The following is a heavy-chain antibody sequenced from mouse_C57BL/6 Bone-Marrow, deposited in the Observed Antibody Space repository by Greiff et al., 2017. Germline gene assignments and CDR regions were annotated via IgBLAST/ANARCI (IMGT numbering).Heavy chain of an antibody. D-gene: IGHD2-1*01. CDR2: IYPGDGDT. CDR3: ARILLWYFYAMDY. Sequence: QVQLQQSGAELVKPGASVKISCKASGYAFSRYWMNWVKQRPGKGLEWIGQIYPGDGDTNYNGKFKGKATLTADKSSRTAYMQLRSLTSEDSAVYFCARILLWYFYAMDYWGQGTSVTVSS. V-gene: IGHV1-80*01. CDR1: GYAFSRYW. J-gene: IGHJ4*01.